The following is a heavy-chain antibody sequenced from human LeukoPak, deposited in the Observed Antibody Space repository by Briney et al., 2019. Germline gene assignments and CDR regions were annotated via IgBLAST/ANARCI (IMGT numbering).Heavy chain of an antibody. J-gene: IGHJ4*02. CDR1: XFTXSSYS. V-gene: IGHV3-48*01. D-gene: IGHD3-22*01. CDR2: ISSSSSTI. Sequence: SXRLXXXXXXFTXSSYSMNWVRQXPGXGLEWVSYISSSSSTIYYADSVKGRFTISRDNAKNSLYLQMNSLRAEDTAVYYCARVRITMSWGQGTLVTVSS. CDR3: ARVRITMS.